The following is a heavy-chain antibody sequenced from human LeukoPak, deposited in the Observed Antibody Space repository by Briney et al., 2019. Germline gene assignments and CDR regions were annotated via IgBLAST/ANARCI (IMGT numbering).Heavy chain of an antibody. J-gene: IGHJ4*02. V-gene: IGHV3-49*04. CDR3: VRESVRDYYFDF. CDR1: GFTSGGIA. D-gene: IGHD3-10*02. CDR2: IRSKALYGTS. Sequence: TLRFSGSGSGFTSGGIALRWVRHAQGKGLEWIGFIRSKALYGTSEYAASVEGRFAISRDDSNNIVYLQMNSLKTEDTAVYFCVRESVRDYYFDFWGQGTLVTVSS.